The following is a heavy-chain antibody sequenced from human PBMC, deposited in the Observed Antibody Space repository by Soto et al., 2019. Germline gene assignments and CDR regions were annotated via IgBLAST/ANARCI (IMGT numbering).Heavy chain of an antibody. D-gene: IGHD5-18*01. J-gene: IGHJ6*02. CDR3: VKVSVDMDTAMVTLYYYGMDV. Sequence: GGSLRLSCSASGFTFSSYAMHWVRQAPGKGLEYVSAISSNGGSTYYADSVKGRFTISRDNSKNTLYLQMSSLRAEDTAVYYCVKVSVDMDTAMVTLYYYGMDVWGQGTTVTVSS. V-gene: IGHV3-64D*08. CDR1: GFTFSSYA. CDR2: ISSNGGST.